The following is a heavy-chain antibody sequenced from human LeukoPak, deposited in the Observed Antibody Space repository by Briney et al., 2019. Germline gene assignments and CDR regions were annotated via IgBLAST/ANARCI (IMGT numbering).Heavy chain of an antibody. V-gene: IGHV4-59*12. D-gene: IGHD2-2*01. CDR2: IYYSGST. CDR1: GGSISSYY. CDR3: ARMAGYCSSTSCVYYYGMDV. J-gene: IGHJ6*02. Sequence: SETLSLTCTVSGGSISSYYWSWIRQPPGKGLEWIGYIYYSGSTNYNPSLKSRVTISVDTSKNQFSLKLSSVTAADTAVYYCARMAGYCSSTSCVYYYGMDVWGQGTTVTVSS.